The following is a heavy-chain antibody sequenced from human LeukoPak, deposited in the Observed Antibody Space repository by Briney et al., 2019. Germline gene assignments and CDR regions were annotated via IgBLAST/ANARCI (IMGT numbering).Heavy chain of an antibody. CDR1: GGTFSSYA. CDR3: ARGGSYIVAVPAAHGTHFDY. J-gene: IGHJ4*02. V-gene: IGHV1-69*01. CDR2: IIPIFGTA. Sequence: SVKVSCKASGGTFSSYAISWVRQAPGQGLEWMGGIIPIFGTANYAQKFQGRVTITADESTSTAYMELSSLRSEDTAVYYCARGGSYIVAVPAAHGTHFDYWGQGTLVTVSS. D-gene: IGHD2-2*01.